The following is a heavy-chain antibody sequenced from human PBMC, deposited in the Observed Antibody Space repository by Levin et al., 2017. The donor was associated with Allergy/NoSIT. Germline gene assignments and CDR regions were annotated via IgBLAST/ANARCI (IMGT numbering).Heavy chain of an antibody. CDR2: ISSDGTNK. CDR3: ARDRWRQQLFAFDI. J-gene: IGHJ3*02. D-gene: IGHD6-13*01. CDR1: GFSFSTHS. V-gene: IGHV3-30*04. Sequence: SGGSLRLSCEASGFSFSTHSVHWVRQAPGKGLEWVAVISSDGTNKYYADSLRGRFSVSRDNSKNTVFLQMKSLTAEDTAVYYCARDRWRQQLFAFDIWGQGTLVTVSS.